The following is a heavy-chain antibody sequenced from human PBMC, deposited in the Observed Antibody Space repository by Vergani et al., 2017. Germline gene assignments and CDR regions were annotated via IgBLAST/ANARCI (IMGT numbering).Heavy chain of an antibody. J-gene: IGHJ4*02. CDR1: GITFWKFG. CDR2: ISWNSGAV. CDR3: AREPYYYGSGSYFDY. D-gene: IGHD3-10*01. Sequence: EVDLVESGGGLAQPGGSLRLSCEASGITFWKFGMHWVRQGPGKGLEWVSGISWNSGAVDYADSVRGRFTISRDNAKNSLFLEMNSLRAEDTAVYYCAREPYYYGSGSYFDYWGQGTLVTVSS. V-gene: IGHV3-9*01.